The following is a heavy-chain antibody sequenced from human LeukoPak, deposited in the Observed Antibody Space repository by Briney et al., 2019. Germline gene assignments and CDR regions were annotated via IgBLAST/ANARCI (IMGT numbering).Heavy chain of an antibody. D-gene: IGHD3-22*01. CDR2: INWNGGST. CDR3: ARDTTPYDSSGYYYVVYAFDI. V-gene: IGHV3-20*04. Sequence: GGSLRLSCAASGFTFDDYAMHWVRQAPGKGLEWVSGINWNGGSTGYADSVKGRFTISRDNAKNSLYLQLNSLRAEDTAVYYCARDTTPYDSSGYYYVVYAFDIWGQGTMVTVSS. CDR1: GFTFDDYA. J-gene: IGHJ3*02.